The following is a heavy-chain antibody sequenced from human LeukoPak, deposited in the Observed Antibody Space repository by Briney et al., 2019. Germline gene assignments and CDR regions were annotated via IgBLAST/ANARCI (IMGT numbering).Heavy chain of an antibody. CDR1: GYTFTGYY. CDR2: INPNSGGT. CDR3: AREIVVVVAASYYYYYYMDV. V-gene: IGHV1-2*02. Sequence: ASVKQSCKASGYTFTGYYMRWVRQAPGQGLEWMGWINPNSGGTNYAQKFQGRVTMTRDTSISTAYMELSRLRSDDTAVYYCAREIVVVVAASYYYYYYMDVWGQGTTVTVSS. J-gene: IGHJ6*03. D-gene: IGHD2-15*01.